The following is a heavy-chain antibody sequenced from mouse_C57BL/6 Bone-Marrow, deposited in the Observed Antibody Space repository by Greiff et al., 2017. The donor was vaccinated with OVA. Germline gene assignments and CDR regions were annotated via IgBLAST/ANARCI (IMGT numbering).Heavy chain of an antibody. CDR1: GYAFSSSW. V-gene: IGHV1-82*01. CDR2: IYPGDGDT. Sequence: VQVVESGPELVKPGASVKISCKASGYAFSSSWMNWVKQRPGKGLEWIGRIYPGDGDTNYNGKFKGKATLTADKSSSTAYMQLSSLTSEDSAVYFCARHEDGYYASYLDYWGQGTTLTVSS. D-gene: IGHD2-3*01. CDR3: ARHEDGYYASYLDY. J-gene: IGHJ2*01.